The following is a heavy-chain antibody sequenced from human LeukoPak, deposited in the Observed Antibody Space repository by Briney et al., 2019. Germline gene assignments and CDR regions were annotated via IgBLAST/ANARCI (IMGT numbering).Heavy chain of an antibody. D-gene: IGHD3-3*01. V-gene: IGHV3-21*06. CDR1: GFTFSSYT. J-gene: IGHJ3*02. CDR2: SSNG. Sequence: GGSLRLSCAASGFTFSSYTMNWVRQAPGKGLEWVSSSSNGGRFAISRDNAKNSLYLEMNSLRVEDTAVYYCARDKAPPGFWSGYSNAFDIWGQGTMVTVSS. CDR3: ARDKAPPGFWSGYSNAFDI.